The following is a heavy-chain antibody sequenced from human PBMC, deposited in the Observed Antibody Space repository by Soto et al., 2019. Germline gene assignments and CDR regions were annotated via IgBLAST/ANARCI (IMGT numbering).Heavy chain of an antibody. D-gene: IGHD3-22*01. CDR1: GFTFTNYA. Sequence: GGSLRLSCVASGFTFTNYAINWVRQAPGKGLEWVSGIGVSGASTYYADSVKGRFAVSRDNSKNTVYLQMNSLRVEDTAVYFCAKGMYNYDSSGYRLFDYWGQGTRVTVSS. CDR3: AKGMYNYDSSGYRLFDY. CDR2: IGVSGAST. V-gene: IGHV3-23*01. J-gene: IGHJ4*02.